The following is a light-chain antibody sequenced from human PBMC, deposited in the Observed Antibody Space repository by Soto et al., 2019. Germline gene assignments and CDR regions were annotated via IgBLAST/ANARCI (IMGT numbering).Light chain of an antibody. CDR3: SSYGGYHNVI. J-gene: IGLJ2*01. Sequence: QSALTQPPSASGSPGQSVTISCTGTSSDVGGYNYVSWYQQHPDKAPKLIIYEVSKRPSGVPDRFSGSKSGNTASLTVSGLQAEDEDEYYCSSYGGYHNVIFGGGTKLTVL. V-gene: IGLV2-8*01. CDR2: EVS. CDR1: SSDVGGYNY.